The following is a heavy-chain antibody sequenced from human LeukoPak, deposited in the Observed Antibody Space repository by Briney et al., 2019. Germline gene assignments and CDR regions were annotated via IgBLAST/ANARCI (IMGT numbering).Heavy chain of an antibody. V-gene: IGHV4-39*01. Sequence: SETLSLTCTVSGGSISSSSYYWGWIRQPPGKGLEWIGGIYYSGSTYYNPSLKSRVTISVDTSKNQFSLKLSSVTAADTAVYYCARLPRGSSTTEVGYWGQGTLVTVSS. CDR3: ARLPRGSSTTEVGY. CDR1: GGSISSSSYY. D-gene: IGHD6-13*01. J-gene: IGHJ4*02. CDR2: IYYSGST.